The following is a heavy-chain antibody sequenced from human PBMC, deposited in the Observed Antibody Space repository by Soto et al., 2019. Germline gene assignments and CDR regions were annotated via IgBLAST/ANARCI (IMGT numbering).Heavy chain of an antibody. D-gene: IGHD6-13*01. J-gene: IGHJ6*02. CDR2: ISYDGSNK. V-gene: IGHV3-30-3*01. CDR1: GFTFSSYA. CDR3: ARDYSSSWRGPMDV. Sequence: GGSLRLSCAASGFTFSSYAMHWVRQAPGKGLEWVAVISYDGSNKYYADSVKGRFTISRDNSKNTLYLQMNSLRAEDTAVYYCARDYSSSWRGPMDVWGQGTTVTVSS.